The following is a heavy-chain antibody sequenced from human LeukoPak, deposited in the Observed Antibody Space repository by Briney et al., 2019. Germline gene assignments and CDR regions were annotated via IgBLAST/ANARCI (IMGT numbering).Heavy chain of an antibody. CDR2: ISGSGGST. CDR1: GFTFSSYA. J-gene: IGHJ3*02. V-gene: IGHV3-23*01. D-gene: IGHD2-2*01. Sequence: GGSLRLSCAASGFTFSSYAMSWVRQAPGKGLEWVSAISGSGGSTYYADSVKGRFTISRDNSKNTLYLQMNSLRAEDTAVYYCAKDRHYCSSTSCYAGDDAFDIWGQGTMVTVSS. CDR3: AKDRHYCSSTSCYAGDDAFDI.